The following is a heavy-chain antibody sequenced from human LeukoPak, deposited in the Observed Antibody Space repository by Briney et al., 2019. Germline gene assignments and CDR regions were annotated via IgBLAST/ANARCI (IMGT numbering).Heavy chain of an antibody. CDR3: AREVCGSTSCYISAFDF. J-gene: IGHJ3*01. V-gene: IGHV3-21*01. D-gene: IGHD2-2*02. Sequence: KPGGSLRLSCAASGFTFSSHSMNWVRQAPGRGLEWVSSISSSSNYIYYADSVKGRFTISRGNAKTSLYLQMNSLRAEDTAVYYCAREVCGSTSCYISAFDFWGQGTMVTVSS. CDR2: ISSSSNYI. CDR1: GFTFSSHS.